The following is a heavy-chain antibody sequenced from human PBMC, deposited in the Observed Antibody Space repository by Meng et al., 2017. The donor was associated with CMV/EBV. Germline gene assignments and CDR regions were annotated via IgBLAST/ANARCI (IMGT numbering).Heavy chain of an antibody. D-gene: IGHD3-16*02. J-gene: IGHJ4*02. CDR2: ISSSGSTI. CDR3: ARDTYYDYVWGSYRTFDY. V-gene: IGHV3-11*04. CDR1: GFTFSDYY. Sequence: GESLKISCAASGFTFSDYYMSWIRQAPGKGLEWVSYISSSGSTIYYADSVKGRFTISRDNAKNSLYLQMNSLRAEDTAVYYCARDTYYDYVWGSYRTFDYWGQGTLVTVSS.